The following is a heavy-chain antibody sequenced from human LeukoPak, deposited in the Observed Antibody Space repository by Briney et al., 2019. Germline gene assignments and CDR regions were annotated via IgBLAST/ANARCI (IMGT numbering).Heavy chain of an antibody. CDR3: ARGHQTPSFFDY. Sequence: ASVKVSCKASGYTFSTYYMHWVRQAPGQGLEWMGIINPSGGSTSYAQKFQGRVTMTRDTSTSTIYMELSSLRSEDTAVYYCARGHQTPSFFDYWGQETLVTVSS. CDR1: GYTFSTYY. V-gene: IGHV1-46*01. J-gene: IGHJ4*02. CDR2: INPSGGST.